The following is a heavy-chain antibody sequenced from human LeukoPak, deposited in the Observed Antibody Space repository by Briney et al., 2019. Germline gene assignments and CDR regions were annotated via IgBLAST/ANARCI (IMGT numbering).Heavy chain of an antibody. Sequence: GGSLRLSCAASGFTFSSYWMHWVRQAPGKGLVWVSRINAGGEDTKDADSVRGRFIISRDNSKNTLYLQMNSLRAEDTALYYCTKGRGGHCDSACSSRVLENWGQGTLVTVSS. V-gene: IGHV3-74*03. J-gene: IGHJ4*02. D-gene: IGHD2/OR15-2a*01. CDR1: GFTFSSYW. CDR3: TKGRGGHCDSACSSRVLEN. CDR2: INAGGEDT.